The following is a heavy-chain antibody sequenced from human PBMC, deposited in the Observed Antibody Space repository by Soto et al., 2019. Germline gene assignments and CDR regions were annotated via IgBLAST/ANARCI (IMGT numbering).Heavy chain of an antibody. CDR2: IKIKTDGGTT. V-gene: IGHV3-15*07. J-gene: IGHJ4*02. CDR3: TTRLKSIFGVVITHFDY. D-gene: IGHD3-3*01. CDR1: SVSNAW. Sequence: SVSNAWMNWVRQAPGKGLEWVGRIKIKTDGGTTDYAAPVKGRFTISRDDSKNTLYLQMNSLKTEDTAVYYCTTRLKSIFGVVITHFDYWGQGTLVTVSS.